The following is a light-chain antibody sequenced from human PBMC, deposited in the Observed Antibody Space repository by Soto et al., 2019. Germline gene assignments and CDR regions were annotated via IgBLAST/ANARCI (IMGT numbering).Light chain of an antibody. V-gene: IGKV3-11*01. CDR1: QSVSSY. Sequence: EIVLTQSPATLSLSPGERATLSCRASQSVSSYLAWYQQKPGQAPRLLIYDASNRATGIPARFSGSGSGTDFTLTISSLEPEDFAVSYCQQRSNWPLTLGPGTKVDLK. J-gene: IGKJ3*01. CDR3: QQRSNWPLT. CDR2: DAS.